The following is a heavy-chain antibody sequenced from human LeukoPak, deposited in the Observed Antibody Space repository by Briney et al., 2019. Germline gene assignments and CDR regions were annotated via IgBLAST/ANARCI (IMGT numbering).Heavy chain of an antibody. CDR1: GVSLGGYY. Sequence: SETLSLTCAVSGVSLGGYYWSWIRQPPGKGPVWIGEISHSGRTAYNPSLKNRVTISLDTSKTQFSLKLSFVTAADTAVYYCTRTSPGVPLDFWGQGTLVTVTS. CDR3: TRTSPGVPLDF. V-gene: IGHV4-34*01. D-gene: IGHD7-27*01. CDR2: ISHSGRT. J-gene: IGHJ4*02.